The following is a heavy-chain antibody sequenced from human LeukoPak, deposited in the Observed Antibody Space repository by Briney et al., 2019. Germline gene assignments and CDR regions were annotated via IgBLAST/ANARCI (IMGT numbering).Heavy chain of an antibody. Sequence: GGSLRLSXAASGFTFSSYWMHWVRQAPGKGLVWVSRIKSDGSSTSYADSVKGRFTISRDNAKNTLYLQMNSLRAEDTAVYYCARAYYYYMDVWGKGTTVTVSS. CDR1: GFTFSSYW. CDR3: ARAYYYYMDV. J-gene: IGHJ6*03. CDR2: IKSDGSST. V-gene: IGHV3-74*01.